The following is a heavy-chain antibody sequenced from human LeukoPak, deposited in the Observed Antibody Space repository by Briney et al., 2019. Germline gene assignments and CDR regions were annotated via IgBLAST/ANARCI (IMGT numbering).Heavy chain of an antibody. CDR3: AKVPRELTGK. D-gene: IGHD7-27*01. V-gene: IGHV1-8*01. Sequence: ASVKVSCKASGYTFTSYDINWVRQATGQGLEWIGYINPNSGNTVYAQKFQGRVTMTRNTSISTAYMELSSLRSEDTAVYYCAKVPRELTGKWGQGTLVTVSS. J-gene: IGHJ4*02. CDR2: INPNSGNT. CDR1: GYTFTSYD.